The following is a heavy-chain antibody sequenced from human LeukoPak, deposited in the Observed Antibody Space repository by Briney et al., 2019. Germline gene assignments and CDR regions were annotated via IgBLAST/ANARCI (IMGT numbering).Heavy chain of an antibody. Sequence: SETLSLTCTVSGGSISSGDYYWSWIRQPPGKGLEWIGFIYNSGSTNYNPSLKSRGTISGDTSKNQFSLKLSSVTAADTAVYYCARAPRILAGYPYLSYFDYWGQGTLVIVSS. J-gene: IGHJ4*02. CDR3: ARAPRILAGYPYLSYFDY. CDR1: GGSISSGDYY. CDR2: IYNSGST. D-gene: IGHD3-9*01. V-gene: IGHV4-30-4*01.